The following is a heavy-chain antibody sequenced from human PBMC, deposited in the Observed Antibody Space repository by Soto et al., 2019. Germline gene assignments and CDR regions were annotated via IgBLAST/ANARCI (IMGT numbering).Heavy chain of an antibody. D-gene: IGHD3-10*01. CDR1: GGSISSGDYS. J-gene: IGHJ4*02. CDR3: ARVRREFDNSGHVDY. Sequence: SETLSLTCAVSGGSISSGDYSWNWIRQPPGKGLEWIGYIYFGGSTYYNPSLQSRVTMSVDRSRNQFSLKLNSVTAADTAVYYCARVRREFDNSGHVDYWGQGTLVTVAS. CDR2: IYFGGST. V-gene: IGHV4-30-2*01.